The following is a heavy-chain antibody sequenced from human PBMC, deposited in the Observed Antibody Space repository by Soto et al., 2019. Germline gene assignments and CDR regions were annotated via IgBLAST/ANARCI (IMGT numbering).Heavy chain of an antibody. CDR3: AKDLSGYDFWSGPLDV. J-gene: IGHJ6*02. CDR1: GFTFSSYA. CDR2: ISGGGGST. D-gene: IGHD3-3*01. Sequence: GGSLRLSCAASGFTFSSYAMSWVRQAPGKGLEWVSAISGGGGSTYYADSVKGRFTISRDNSKNTLYLQMNSLRAEDTAVYYCAKDLSGYDFWSGPLDVWGQGTTVTVSS. V-gene: IGHV3-23*01.